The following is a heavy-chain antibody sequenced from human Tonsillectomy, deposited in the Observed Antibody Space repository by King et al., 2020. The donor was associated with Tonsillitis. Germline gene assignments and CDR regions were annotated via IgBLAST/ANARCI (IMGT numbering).Heavy chain of an antibody. D-gene: IGHD3-22*01. CDR1: GFSLNTSGVG. V-gene: IGHV2-5*02. Sequence: TLKESGPTLVKPTQTLTLTCTFSGFSLNTSGVGVGWIRQPPGKALEWLALIYWDDDKRYSPSLKSRLTITKDTSKNQVVLTMTNMDPVDTATYYCAHRLAMGRGRSSSGYVPWGQGTLVTVSS. CDR2: IYWDDDK. CDR3: AHRLAMGRGRSSSGYVP. J-gene: IGHJ5*02.